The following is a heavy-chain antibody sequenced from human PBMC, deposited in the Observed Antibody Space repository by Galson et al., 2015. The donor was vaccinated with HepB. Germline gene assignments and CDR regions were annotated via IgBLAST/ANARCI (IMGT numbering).Heavy chain of an antibody. J-gene: IGHJ3*02. CDR2: IKSKTDGGTT. V-gene: IGHV3-15*01. CDR3: TTDPLYYYDSSGYDAFDI. D-gene: IGHD3-22*01. CDR1: GFTFSNAW. Sequence: SLRLSCAASGFTFSNAWMSWVRQAPGKGLEWVGRIKSKTDGGTTDYAAPVKGRFTISRDDSKNTLYLQMNSLKTEDTAVYYCTTDPLYYYDSSGYDAFDIWGQGTMVTVSS.